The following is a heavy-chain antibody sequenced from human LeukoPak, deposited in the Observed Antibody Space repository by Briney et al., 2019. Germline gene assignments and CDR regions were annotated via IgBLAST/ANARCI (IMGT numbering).Heavy chain of an antibody. CDR2: INHSGST. J-gene: IGHJ4*02. CDR1: GGSISSSSYY. V-gene: IGHV4-39*07. D-gene: IGHD2-2*01. Sequence: SETLSLTCTVSGGSISSSSYYWGWIRQPPGKGLEWIGEINHSGSTNYNPSLKSRVTISVDTSKNQFSLKLGSVTAADTAVYYCASTIPAAIVGGSGSPRVWGQGTLVTVSS. CDR3: ASTIPAAIVGGSGSPRV.